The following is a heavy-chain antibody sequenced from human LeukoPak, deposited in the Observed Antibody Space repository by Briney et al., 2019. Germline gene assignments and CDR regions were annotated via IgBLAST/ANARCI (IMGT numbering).Heavy chain of an antibody. Sequence: GGSLRLSCAASGFTFSSYAMSWVRQAPGKGLEWVSTISGSGDSTYYADSVKGRFAISRDNSKSTLYLQMNSLRADDTAVYYCAKGVLRARPGLFDYWGQGTLVIVSS. J-gene: IGHJ4*02. D-gene: IGHD2/OR15-2a*01. CDR2: ISGSGDST. CDR1: GFTFSSYA. CDR3: AKGVLRARPGLFDY. V-gene: IGHV3-23*01.